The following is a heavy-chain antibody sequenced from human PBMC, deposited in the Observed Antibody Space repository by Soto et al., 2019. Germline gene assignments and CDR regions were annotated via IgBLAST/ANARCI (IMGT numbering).Heavy chain of an antibody. J-gene: IGHJ3*02. CDR3: ARDKFIGFSDAFDI. D-gene: IGHD2-15*01. Sequence: PVGSLRLSCAASGFTVSSNYMSWVRQAPGKGLEWVSVIYSGGSTYYADSVKGRFTISRDNSKNTLYLQMNSLRAEDTAVYYCARDKFIGFSDAFDIWGQGTMVTVSS. CDR2: IYSGGST. CDR1: GFTVSSNY. V-gene: IGHV3-53*01.